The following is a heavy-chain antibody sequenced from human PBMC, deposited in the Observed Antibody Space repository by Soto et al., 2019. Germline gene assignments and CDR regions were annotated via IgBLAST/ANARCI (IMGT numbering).Heavy chain of an antibody. CDR3: AKRGRQNIVATTLFDY. CDR2: ISGSGGST. J-gene: IGHJ4*02. CDR1: GFTFSSYA. V-gene: IGHV3-23*01. Sequence: GGSLRLSCAASGFTFSSYAMSWVRQAPGKGLEWVSAISGSGGSTYYADSVKGRFTISRDNSKNTLYLQMNSLRAEDTAVYYCAKRGRQNIVATTLFDYWGQGTLVTVSS. D-gene: IGHD5-12*01.